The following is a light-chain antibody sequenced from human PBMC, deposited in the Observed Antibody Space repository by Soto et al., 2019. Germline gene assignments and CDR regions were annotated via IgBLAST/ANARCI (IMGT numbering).Light chain of an antibody. CDR3: QQYTKWPLT. J-gene: IGKJ4*01. Sequence: EIVLTQSPGTLSLSPGDRATLSCRASQSLGSNYLAWYQQKPGRAPRLLIYGASSRATGVPDRFRGSGSGTEFTLTISSLQSEDFAVYYCQQYTKWPLTFGGGTKVEIK. CDR2: GAS. V-gene: IGKV3-20*01. CDR1: QSLGSNY.